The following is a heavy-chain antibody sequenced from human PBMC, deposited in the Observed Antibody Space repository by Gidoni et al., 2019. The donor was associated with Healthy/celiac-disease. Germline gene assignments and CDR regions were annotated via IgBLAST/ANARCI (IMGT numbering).Heavy chain of an antibody. D-gene: IGHD1-20*01. Sequence: EVQLLESGGGLVQHGGSLRLPCDASGFTFSSYAMSWVRQAPGKGLEWVSAISGSGGSTYYADSVKGRFTISRDNSKNTLYLQMNSLRAEDTAVYYCAKAIWDYNWNEPDAFDIWGQGTMVTVSS. CDR3: AKAIWDYNWNEPDAFDI. J-gene: IGHJ3*02. CDR2: ISGSGGST. V-gene: IGHV3-23*01. CDR1: GFTFSSYA.